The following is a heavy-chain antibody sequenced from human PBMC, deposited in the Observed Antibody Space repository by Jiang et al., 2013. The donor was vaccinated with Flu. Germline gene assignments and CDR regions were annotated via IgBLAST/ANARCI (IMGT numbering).Heavy chain of an antibody. CDR3: ARDNLAAASGFDL. Sequence: EWIGYIYYSGSTNYNPSLKSRVTISVDTSKNQFSLKLSSVTAADTAVYYCARDNLAAASGFDLWGRGTPVTVSS. J-gene: IGHJ2*01. CDR2: IYYSGST. V-gene: IGHV4-59*01. D-gene: IGHD6-13*01.